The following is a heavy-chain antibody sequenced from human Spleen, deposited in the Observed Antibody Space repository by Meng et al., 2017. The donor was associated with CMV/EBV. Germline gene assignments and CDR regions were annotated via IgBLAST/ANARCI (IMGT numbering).Heavy chain of an antibody. CDR3: AREDIVVVEHGMDV. V-gene: IGHV3-21*01. CDR2: ISSSSSYI. Sequence: GGSLRLSCAASGFTFSSYSMNWVRQAPGKGLEWVSSISSSSSYIYYADSVKGRFTISRDNAKNSLYLQMNSLRAEDTAVYYCAREDIVVVEHGMDVWGQGTTVTVSS. CDR1: GFTFSSYS. D-gene: IGHD2-2*01. J-gene: IGHJ6*02.